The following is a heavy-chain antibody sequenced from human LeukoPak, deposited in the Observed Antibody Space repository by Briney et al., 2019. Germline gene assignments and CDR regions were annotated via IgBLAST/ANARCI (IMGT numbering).Heavy chain of an antibody. D-gene: IGHD1-14*01. CDR2: IRYDGNNK. CDR3: VKDNPLDY. CDR1: GFTFSTYN. V-gene: IGHV3-30*02. Sequence: GGSLRLSCTASGFTFSTYNMNWVRQAPGKGLEWVAFIRYDGNNKLYADSMKGRFTISRDNSKNTLYLHINSLRVEDTAVYYCVKDNPLDYWGQGTLVIVSS. J-gene: IGHJ4*02.